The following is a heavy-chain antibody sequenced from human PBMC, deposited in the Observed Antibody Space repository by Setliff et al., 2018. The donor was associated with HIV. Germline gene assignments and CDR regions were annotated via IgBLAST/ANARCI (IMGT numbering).Heavy chain of an antibody. CDR1: GGSITGGNYY. V-gene: IGHV4-39*01. CDR2: IHNGRDL. CDR3: ARPHSGRGGGAWFDS. J-gene: IGHJ5*01. Sequence: SETLSLTCTVSGGSITGGNYYWGWIRQPPGKGLEWIGNIHNGRDLYSNPSLTSRLTISVDTSKNQVYLKLRSATAADTAVYPCARPHSGRGGGAWFDSWGQGTLVTVSS. D-gene: IGHD6-19*01.